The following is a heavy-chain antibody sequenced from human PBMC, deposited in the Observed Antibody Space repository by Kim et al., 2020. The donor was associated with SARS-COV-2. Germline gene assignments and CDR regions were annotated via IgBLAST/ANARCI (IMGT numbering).Heavy chain of an antibody. CDR2: IYPDDSIT. Sequence: GESLKISCKASGYNFITYWIGWVRQMPGKGLELMGIIYPDDSITKYSPSFQGQVTISADKSISTAYLQWGSLKASDSAMYYCARGGGHYYYGVDVWGQGTTVTVSS. CDR1: GYNFITYW. CDR3: ARGGGHYYYGVDV. J-gene: IGHJ6*02. V-gene: IGHV5-51*01. D-gene: IGHD3-16*01.